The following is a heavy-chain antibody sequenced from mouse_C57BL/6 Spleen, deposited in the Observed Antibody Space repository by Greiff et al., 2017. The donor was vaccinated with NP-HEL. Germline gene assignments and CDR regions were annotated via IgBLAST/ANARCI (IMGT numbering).Heavy chain of an antibody. CDR2: ISSGSSTI. J-gene: IGHJ4*01. V-gene: IGHV5-17*01. CDR3: ARGEYSNPMDY. CDR1: GFTFSDYG. D-gene: IGHD2-5*01. Sequence: VQLKQSGGGLVKPGGSLKLSCAASGFTFSDYGMHWVRQAPEKGLEWVAYISSGSSTIYYADTVKGRFTISRDNAKNTLFLQMTSLRSEDTAMYYCARGEYSNPMDYWGQGTSVTVSS.